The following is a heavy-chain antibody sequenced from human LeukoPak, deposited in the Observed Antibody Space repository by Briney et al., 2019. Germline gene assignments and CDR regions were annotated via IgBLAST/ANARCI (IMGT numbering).Heavy chain of an antibody. CDR2: IYYSGST. Sequence: SETLSLTCTVSGGSISSHYWSWIRQPPGKGLEWIGYIYYSGSTNYSPSLKSRVTISVDTSKNQFSLKLSSVTAADTAVYYCARNHYDSSGYYYDDAFDIWGQGTMVTVSS. D-gene: IGHD3-22*01. V-gene: IGHV4-59*11. CDR3: ARNHYDSSGYYYDDAFDI. J-gene: IGHJ3*02. CDR1: GGSISSHY.